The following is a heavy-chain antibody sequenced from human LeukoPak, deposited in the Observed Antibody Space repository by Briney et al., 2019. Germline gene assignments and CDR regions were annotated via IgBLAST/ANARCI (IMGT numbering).Heavy chain of an antibody. CDR3: ASEGAGPYDSSGYYLGY. CDR1: GGSISSYY. J-gene: IGHJ4*02. Sequence: SETLSLTCTVSGGSISSYYWSWIRQPAGKGLEWIGRIYTSGSTNYNPSLKSRVTMSVDTSKNQFSLKLSSVTAADTAVYYCASEGAGPYDSSGYYLGYWGQGTLVTVSS. D-gene: IGHD3-22*01. CDR2: IYTSGST. V-gene: IGHV4-4*07.